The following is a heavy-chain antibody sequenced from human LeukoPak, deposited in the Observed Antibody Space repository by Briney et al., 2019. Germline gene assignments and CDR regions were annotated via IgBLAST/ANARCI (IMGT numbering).Heavy chain of an antibody. V-gene: IGHV3-72*01. D-gene: IGHD2-21*02. CDR3: ARGHCGGDCYSVGDAFDI. Sequence: TGGSLRLSCAASGFTFSDHYMDWVRQAPGKGLEWVGRIRNKVNSYATEYAASVKGRFTISRDDSKNSLYLQMNSLKTEDTAVYYCARGHCGGDCYSVGDAFDIWGQGTVVTVSS. CDR1: GFTFSDHY. CDR2: IRNKVNSYAT. J-gene: IGHJ3*02.